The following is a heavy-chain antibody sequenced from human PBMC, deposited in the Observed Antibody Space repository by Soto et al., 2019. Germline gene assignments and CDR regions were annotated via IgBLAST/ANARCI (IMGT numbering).Heavy chain of an antibody. D-gene: IGHD2-8*02. J-gene: IGHJ5*02. CDR2: ISWNSGSI. V-gene: IGHV3-9*01. Sequence: EVQLVESGGGLVQPGRSLRLSCAASGFTFDDYAMHWVRQAPGKGLEWVSGISWNSGSIGYADSVKGRFTISRDNAKNSLFLQMICLSTADTALYNCAKGLLVEDAVHYYWFDPTSQGTLVTVSA. CDR1: GFTFDDYA. CDR3: AKGLLVEDAVHYYWFDP.